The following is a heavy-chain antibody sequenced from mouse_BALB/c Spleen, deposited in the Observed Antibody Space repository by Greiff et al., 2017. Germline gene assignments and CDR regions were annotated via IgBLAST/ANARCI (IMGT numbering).Heavy chain of an antibody. CDR1: GFTFSSYG. CDR2: INSNGGST. CDR3: ARGYYRYDGSWFAY. D-gene: IGHD2-14*01. Sequence: EVMLVEPGGGLVQPGGSLKLSCAASGFTFSSYGMSWVRQTPDKRLELVATINSNGGSTYYPDSVKGRFTISRDNAKNTLYLQMSSLKSEDKAMYYCARGYYRYDGSWFAYWGQGTLVTVSA. J-gene: IGHJ3*01. V-gene: IGHV5-6-3*01.